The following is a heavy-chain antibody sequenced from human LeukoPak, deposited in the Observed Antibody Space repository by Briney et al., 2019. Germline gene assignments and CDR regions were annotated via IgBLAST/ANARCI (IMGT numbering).Heavy chain of an antibody. J-gene: IGHJ6*02. CDR2: IYYSGST. D-gene: IGHD2-15*01. V-gene: IGHV4-59*01. CDR3: ARRPSGVAYCSGGSCYSGYYYGMDV. CDR1: GGSISSYY. Sequence: AETLSLTCTVSGGSISSYYWSWIRQPPGKGLEWIGYIYYSGSTNYNPSLKSRVTISVDTSKSQFSLKLSSVTAADTAVYYCARRPSGVAYCSGGSCYSGYYYGMDVWGQGTTVTVSS.